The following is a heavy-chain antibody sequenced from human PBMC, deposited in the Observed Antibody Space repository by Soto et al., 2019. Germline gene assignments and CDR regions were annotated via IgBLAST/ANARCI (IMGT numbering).Heavy chain of an antibody. Sequence: EVQLVESGGGLIQPGGSLRLSCAASGFTVSSKYMTWVRQAPGTGLEWVSVIYGGGTTYYADSVKGRFTISRDNSKNTLYLQMNSLRAEDTAVYYCVQTTGWPGFDFWGQGTLVTFSS. V-gene: IGHV3-53*01. J-gene: IGHJ4*02. CDR3: VQTTGWPGFDF. CDR1: GFTVSSKY. CDR2: IYGGGTT. D-gene: IGHD6-19*01.